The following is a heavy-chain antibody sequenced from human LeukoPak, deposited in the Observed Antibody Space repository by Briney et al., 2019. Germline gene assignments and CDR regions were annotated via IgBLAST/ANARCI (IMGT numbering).Heavy chain of an antibody. CDR1: GASISSGTYY. D-gene: IGHD2-21*02. J-gene: IGHJ4*02. CDR3: AREGLGTAMEY. V-gene: IGHV4-31*03. CDR2: IHYTGST. Sequence: PSETLSLTCTVSGASISSGTYYWSWIRQHPGKGPVWIGYIHYTGSTYYNPSLESRVTMSVYRSENQFSLNLSAVSAADTAVYYCAREGLGTAMEYWGQGKLVFVSS.